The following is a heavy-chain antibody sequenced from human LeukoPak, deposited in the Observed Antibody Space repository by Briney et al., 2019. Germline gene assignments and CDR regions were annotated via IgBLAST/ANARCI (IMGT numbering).Heavy chain of an antibody. J-gene: IGHJ3*02. Sequence: SETLSLTCTVSSVSTSGAYWGWIRQPPGKGLEWIGYISFSGNTNYNASLKSRVRISVDTSKSQFPLKLSSVTAADTAVYYCARGHRVFGVVIIGAFDIWGQGTMVTVSS. V-gene: IGHV4-59*13. CDR1: SVSTSGAY. CDR3: ARGHRVFGVVIIGAFDI. D-gene: IGHD3-3*01. CDR2: ISFSGNT.